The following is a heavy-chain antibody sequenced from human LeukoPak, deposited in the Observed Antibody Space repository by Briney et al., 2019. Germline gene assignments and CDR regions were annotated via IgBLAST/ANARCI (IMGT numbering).Heavy chain of an antibody. CDR3: ARRTTVTIPFGY. CDR2: INHSGST. Sequence: SETLSLTCAVFGVSFSGYYWSWIRQPPGKGLEWSGEINHSGSTNYNPSLKSRVTISVDKSKNQFSLKLSSVTAADTAVYYCARRTTVTIPFGYWGQGTLVTVSS. J-gene: IGHJ4*02. D-gene: IGHD4-11*01. V-gene: IGHV4-34*01. CDR1: GVSFSGYY.